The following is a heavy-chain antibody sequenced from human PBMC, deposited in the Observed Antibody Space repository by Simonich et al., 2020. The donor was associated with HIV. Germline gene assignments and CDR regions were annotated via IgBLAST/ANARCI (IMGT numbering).Heavy chain of an antibody. Sequence: QVQLQQWGAGLLKPSETLSLTCAVYGGSFSGYYWSWIRQPPRKGLEWIGEINHSGSHNYNPSLKSRVTISVDTSKNQFSLKLSSVTAADTAVYYCARRHPTTVTTPYFDYWGQGTLVTVSS. CDR2: INHSGSH. V-gene: IGHV4-34*01. CDR3: ARRHPTTVTTPYFDY. CDR1: GGSFSGYY. D-gene: IGHD4-17*01. J-gene: IGHJ4*02.